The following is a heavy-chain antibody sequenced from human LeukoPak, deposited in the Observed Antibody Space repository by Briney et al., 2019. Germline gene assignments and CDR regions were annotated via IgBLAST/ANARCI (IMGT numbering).Heavy chain of an antibody. CDR2: ISAYNGNT. Sequence: ASVKVSCKASGYTFTSYGISWVRQAPGQGLEWMGWISAYNGNTNYAQKLQGRVTMTTDTSTSTAYMELRSLRSDDTAVYYCARVGAPLYCDFWSGYFTSVYPGIDYWGQGTLVTVSS. V-gene: IGHV1-18*01. J-gene: IGHJ4*02. CDR1: GYTFTSYG. D-gene: IGHD3-3*01. CDR3: ARVGAPLYCDFWSGYFTSVYPGIDY.